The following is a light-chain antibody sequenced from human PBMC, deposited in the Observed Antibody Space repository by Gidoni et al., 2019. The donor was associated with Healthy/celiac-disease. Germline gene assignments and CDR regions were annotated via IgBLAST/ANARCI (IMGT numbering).Light chain of an antibody. CDR1: QSISSW. CDR2: KAS. J-gene: IGKJ5*01. CDR3: QQYNSYPIT. Sequence: DIQMTQSPSTLSASVGDRVTITCRASQSISSWLAWYQQKPGKAPKLLSYKASSLESGVPSRFSGSGSGTEFTLTISSLQPDDFATYYCQQYNSYPITFGQGTRLEIK. V-gene: IGKV1-5*03.